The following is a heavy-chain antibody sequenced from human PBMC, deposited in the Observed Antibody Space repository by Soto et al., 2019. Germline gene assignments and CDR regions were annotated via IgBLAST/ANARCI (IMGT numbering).Heavy chain of an antibody. CDR3: AMGGDDGYNY. Sequence: SETLSLTCTVSGASITSTSYHWGWIRQPPGKGLEWIGNFYYSGSTYYNPSLRSRVTISVDASKNQFSVKVSSVTATDTAVYYCAMGGDDGYNYWGQGTLVTVSS. CDR1: GASITSTSYH. CDR2: FYYSGST. J-gene: IGHJ4*02. D-gene: IGHD5-12*01. V-gene: IGHV4-39*01.